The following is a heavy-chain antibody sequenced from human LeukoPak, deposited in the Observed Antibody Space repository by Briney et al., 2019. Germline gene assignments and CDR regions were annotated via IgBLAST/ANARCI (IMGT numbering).Heavy chain of an antibody. CDR2: ISSNGGST. CDR1: GFTFSSYA. D-gene: IGHD3-9*01. J-gene: IGHJ6*02. CDR3: VKGMEDYDILTGVLDV. Sequence: PGGSLRLSCSASGFTFSSYAMHWVRQAPGEGLEYVSAISSNGGSTYYADSVKGRFTISRDNSKNTLYLQMSSLRAEDTAVYYCVKGMEDYDILTGVLDVWGQGTTVTVSS. V-gene: IGHV3-64D*06.